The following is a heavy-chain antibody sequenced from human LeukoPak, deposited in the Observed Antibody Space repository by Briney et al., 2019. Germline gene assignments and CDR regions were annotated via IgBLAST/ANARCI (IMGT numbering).Heavy chain of an antibody. CDR1: GYTFTGYY. D-gene: IGHD6-13*01. V-gene: IGHV1-2*02. CDR2: INPNSGGT. J-gene: IGHJ5*02. CDR3: ARGRSSWYGPDNWFDP. Sequence: ASVKVSCKASGYTFTGYYMHWVRQAPGQGLEWMGWINPNSGGTNYAQKFQGRVTMTRDTSTSTAYMELRSLRSDDTAVYYCARGRSSWYGPDNWFDPWGQGTLVTVSS.